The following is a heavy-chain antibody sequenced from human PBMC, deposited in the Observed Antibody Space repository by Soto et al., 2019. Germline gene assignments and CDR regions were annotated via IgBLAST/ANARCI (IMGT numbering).Heavy chain of an antibody. CDR3: AKQPYYGFWSGYNYGMDV. J-gene: IGHJ6*02. CDR1: GFTFSSYA. Sequence: SGGSLRLSCAASGFTFSSYAMSWVRKAPGQGLEWVSGISGSGGSTYYADSVKGRFTISRDNSKNTLYLQMNSLRAEDTAVCYCAKQPYYGFWSGYNYGMDVWGQGTTVTVSS. V-gene: IGHV3-23*01. CDR2: ISGSGGST. D-gene: IGHD3-3*01.